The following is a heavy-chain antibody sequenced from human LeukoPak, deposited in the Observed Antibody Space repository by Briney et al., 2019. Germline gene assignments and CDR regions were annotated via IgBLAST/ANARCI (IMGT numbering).Heavy chain of an antibody. J-gene: IGHJ2*01. D-gene: IGHD4-23*01. CDR3: ARGVTLYYYCDL. Sequence: SETLSLTCAVYGGSLSGYYWSWFRQPPGKGLEWIGEVHYTGATNYSPSLKSRVTISAGTSKNQFSLKVNSVTAADTAVYYCARGVTLYYYCDLWGRGTLVTVSS. CDR2: VHYTGAT. V-gene: IGHV4-34*01. CDR1: GGSLSGYY.